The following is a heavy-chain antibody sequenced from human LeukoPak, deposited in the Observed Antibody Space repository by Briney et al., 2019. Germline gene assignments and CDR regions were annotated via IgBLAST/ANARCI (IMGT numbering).Heavy chain of an antibody. Sequence: GGSLRLSCAASGFTFSSYAMHWVRQAPGKGLEYVSAISSNGGSTYYADSVKGRFTISRDNSKNTLYLQMGSLRAEDMAVYYCARSPYLQATVVDYWGQGTLVTVSS. CDR1: GFTFSSYA. CDR2: ISSNGGST. J-gene: IGHJ4*02. CDR3: ARSPYLQATVVDY. D-gene: IGHD4-23*01. V-gene: IGHV3-64*02.